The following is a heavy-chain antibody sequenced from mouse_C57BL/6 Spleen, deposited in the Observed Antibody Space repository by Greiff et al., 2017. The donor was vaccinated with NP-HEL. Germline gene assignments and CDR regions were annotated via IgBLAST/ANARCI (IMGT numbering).Heavy chain of an antibody. V-gene: IGHV7-3*01. CDR2: IRNKANGYTT. CDR3: ARYTDYGLFDY. D-gene: IGHD2-4*01. J-gene: IGHJ2*01. Sequence: DVHLVESGGGLVQPGGSLSLSCAASGFTFTDYYMSWVRQPPGKALEWLGFIRNKANGYTTEYSASVKGRFTISRDNSQSILYLQMNALRAEDSATYYCARYTDYGLFDYWGQGTTLTVSS. CDR1: GFTFTDYY.